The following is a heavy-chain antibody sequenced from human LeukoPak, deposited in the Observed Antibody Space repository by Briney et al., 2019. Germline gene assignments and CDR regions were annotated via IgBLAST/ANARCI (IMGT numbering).Heavy chain of an antibody. V-gene: IGHV5-51*01. D-gene: IGHD5-18*01. CDR3: ARLVDTAMGDY. J-gene: IGHJ4*02. Sequence: GESLKIKCKGSGYSFTIYWIGWVRPIPWKGLDSKRILDPGASDTRYSPSFQGQVTISADKSLSTAYLRWSRLTASDTAMYYCARLVDTAMGDYRGQGTLVTV. CDR1: GYSFTIYW. CDR2: LDPGASDT.